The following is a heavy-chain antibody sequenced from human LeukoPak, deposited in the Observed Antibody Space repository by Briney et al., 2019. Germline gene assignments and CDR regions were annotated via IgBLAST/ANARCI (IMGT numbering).Heavy chain of an antibody. D-gene: IGHD1-26*01. CDR1: GGSISSYH. V-gene: IGHV4-4*07. CDR3: ARDIVGASNWFDP. J-gene: IGHJ5*02. CDR2: IYTSGST. Sequence: SETLSLTCTVSGGSISSYHWSWLPQPAGKGLEWIGRIYTSGSTNYNPSLKSRVTMSVDTSKNQFSLKLSSVTAEDTAVYYCARDIVGASNWFDPWGQGTLVTVSS.